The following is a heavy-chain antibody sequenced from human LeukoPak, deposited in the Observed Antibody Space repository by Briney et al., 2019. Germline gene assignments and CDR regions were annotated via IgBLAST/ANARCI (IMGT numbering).Heavy chain of an antibody. V-gene: IGHV1-2*02. CDR1: GYNFSGYY. CDR2: IKPSSGDT. J-gene: IGHJ4*02. Sequence: ASVKVSCKASGYNFSGYYMHWVRQAPGQGLEWMGWIKPSSGDTKYAQNFQGRVTMTRDTSISTAYMELSSLRSDDTAVYYCASPPLSSAMYYAHWGQGTLVAVSS. CDR3: ASPPLSSAMYYAH. D-gene: IGHD1-26*01.